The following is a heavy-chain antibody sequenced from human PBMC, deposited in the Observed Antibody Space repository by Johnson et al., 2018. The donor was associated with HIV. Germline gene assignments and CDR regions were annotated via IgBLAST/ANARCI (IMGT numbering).Heavy chain of an antibody. D-gene: IGHD2-15*01. J-gene: IGHJ3*02. CDR3: ARKDPADAFDI. CDR1: GFTFDDYA. CDR2: ISWNSGTK. Sequence: VQLVESGGGLVQPGRSLRLSCAASGFTFDDYAMHWVRQAPGKGLEWVSGISWNSGTKYYADSLKGRFPISRDKSKNTVYLQMGSLRAQDMAVYYCARKDPADAFDIWGQGTMVTVSS. V-gene: IGHV3-9*03.